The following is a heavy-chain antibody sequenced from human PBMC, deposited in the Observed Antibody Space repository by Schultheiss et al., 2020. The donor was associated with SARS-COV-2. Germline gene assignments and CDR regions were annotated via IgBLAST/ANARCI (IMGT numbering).Heavy chain of an antibody. V-gene: IGHV3-33*08. CDR1: ALNFDTST. D-gene: IGHD3-10*01. CDR3: AREMVRGERYYYYGMDV. CDR2: IWYDGSNK. J-gene: IGHJ6*02. Sequence: GGSLRLSCVASALNFDTSTMTWVRQAPGKGLEWVAVIWYDGSNKYYADSVKGRFTISRDNSKNTLYLQMNSLRAEDTAVYYCAREMVRGERYYYYGMDVWGQGTTVTVSS.